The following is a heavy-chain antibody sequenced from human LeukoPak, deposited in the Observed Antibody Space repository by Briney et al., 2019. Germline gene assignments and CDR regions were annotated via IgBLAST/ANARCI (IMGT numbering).Heavy chain of an antibody. J-gene: IGHJ4*02. CDR1: GFTFSDYY. CDR3: ARDKVFRPRAREYYYGSGSY. Sequence: GSLRLSCAASGFTFSDYYMSWIRQAPGKGLEWVSYISSSGSTIYYADSVKGRFTISRDNAKNSLYLQMNSLRAEDTAVYYCARDKVFRPRAREYYYGSGSYGGQGTLVTVSS. V-gene: IGHV3-11*01. D-gene: IGHD3-10*01. CDR2: ISSSGSTI.